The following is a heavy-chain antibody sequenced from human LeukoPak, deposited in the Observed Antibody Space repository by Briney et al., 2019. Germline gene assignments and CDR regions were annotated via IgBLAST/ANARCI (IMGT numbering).Heavy chain of an antibody. D-gene: IGHD1-1*01. J-gene: IGHJ4*02. V-gene: IGHV4-59*01. Sequence: PSETLSLTCSVSGGSISSYYWSWIRQPPGKGLEWIGYIYYSGSTNYNPSLKSRVTMSIDTSKNQFSLILSSVTAADTAVYYCAKARATTSSGPDYWGQGTLVTVSS. CDR2: IYYSGST. CDR1: GGSISSYY. CDR3: AKARATTSSGPDY.